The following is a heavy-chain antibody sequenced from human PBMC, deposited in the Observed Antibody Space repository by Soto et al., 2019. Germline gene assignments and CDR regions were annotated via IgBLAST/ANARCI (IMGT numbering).Heavy chain of an antibody. Sequence: SETLSLTCTVSGGSISSYYWNWIRQSPGKGLEWIGYIYYSGGTNYNPSLKSRVTISVDTAKNQSSLKLSSLTAADTAVYYCARQSYGSGTYYTTVWLAPWGQGTFVTVSS. V-gene: IGHV4-59*08. CDR1: GGSISSYY. CDR2: IYYSGGT. J-gene: IGHJ5*02. D-gene: IGHD3-10*01. CDR3: ARQSYGSGTYYTTVWLAP.